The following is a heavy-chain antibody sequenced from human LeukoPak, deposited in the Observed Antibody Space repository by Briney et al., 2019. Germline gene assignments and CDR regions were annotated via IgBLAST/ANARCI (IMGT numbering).Heavy chain of an antibody. CDR3: ARDFSDY. Sequence: KPSETLSLTCTVSGGSIKSYYWSWIWQPPGKGLEWIGYIYYSGSTNYNPSLKSRVTISVDTSKNQFSLKLSSVTAADTAVYYCARDFSDYWGQGTLVTVSS. CDR2: IYYSGST. V-gene: IGHV4-59*01. J-gene: IGHJ4*02. CDR1: GGSIKSYY.